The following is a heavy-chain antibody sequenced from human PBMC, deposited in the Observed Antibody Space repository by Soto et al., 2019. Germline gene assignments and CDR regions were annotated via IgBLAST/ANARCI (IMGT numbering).Heavy chain of an antibody. CDR2: NSYSGST. CDR1: GGSTNSYY. J-gene: IGHJ4*02. D-gene: IGHD1-26*01. V-gene: IGHV4-59*08. Sequence: QVQLQESGPGLVKPSETLSLTCTVTGGSTNSYYWSWLRQPPGKGLEWIGYNSYSGSTDYNPSLKSRVTISVDTSKHQFSLKLSSATAADTAVYYCARHGGSYSFDYWGQGTLVTVSS. CDR3: ARHGGSYSFDY.